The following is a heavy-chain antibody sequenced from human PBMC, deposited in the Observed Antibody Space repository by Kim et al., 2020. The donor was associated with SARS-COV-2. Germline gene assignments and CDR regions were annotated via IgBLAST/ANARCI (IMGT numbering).Heavy chain of an antibody. CDR3: ANVVSGGYVGTDAFDS. D-gene: IGHD1-26*01. CDR1: VFTFSRFA. CDR2: IGGSGGTT. Sequence: GGSLRLSCATSVFTFSRFAMNWFRQAPGKGLEWVSAIGGSGGTTYYAESVKDRFTISRDNSKNSVFLQMRSLRVEDTAVYYCANVVSGGYVGTDAFDSRG. J-gene: IGHJ3*02. V-gene: IGHV3-23*01.